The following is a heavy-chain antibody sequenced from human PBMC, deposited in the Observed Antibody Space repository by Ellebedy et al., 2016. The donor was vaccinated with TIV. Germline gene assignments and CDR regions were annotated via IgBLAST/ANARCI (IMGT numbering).Heavy chain of an antibody. J-gene: IGHJ6*02. D-gene: IGHD2-2*01. CDR3: ARQLVVSAASSGMDV. CDR2: ISASNGNT. Sequence: ASVKVSCKASGYTFTSYGISWVRQAPGQGLEWMGWISASNGNTNYAQKLQGRVTMTTDTSTSTAYMELRSLRSDDTAVYYCARQLVVSAASSGMDVWGQGTTVTVSS. CDR1: GYTFTSYG. V-gene: IGHV1-18*04.